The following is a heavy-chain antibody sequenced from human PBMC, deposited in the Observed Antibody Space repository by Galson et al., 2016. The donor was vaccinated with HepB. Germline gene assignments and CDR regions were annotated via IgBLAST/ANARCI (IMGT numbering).Heavy chain of an antibody. Sequence: SETLSLTCAVYGGSFTGYQWSWIRQPPGKGLEYIGDVSRSGSTNYNPSLKGRVTISVDTSKNQFSLKLNYVTAVDTAVYYCTRHDALWYAEAIWGQGTTVIVSS. V-gene: IGHV4-34*01. J-gene: IGHJ6*02. CDR1: GGSFTGYQ. CDR3: TRHDALWYAEAI. D-gene: IGHD2-15*01. CDR2: VSRSGST.